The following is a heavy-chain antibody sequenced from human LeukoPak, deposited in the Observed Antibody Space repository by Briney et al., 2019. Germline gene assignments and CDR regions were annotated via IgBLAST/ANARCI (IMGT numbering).Heavy chain of an antibody. CDR3: ASDEVGATREYYFDY. CDR1: GGSISSYY. Sequence: SETLSLTCTVSGGSISSYYWSWIRQPPGKGLEWIGEINHSGSTNYNPSLKSRVTISVDTSKNQFSLKLSSVTAADTAVYYCASDEVGATREYYFDYWGQGTLVTVSS. D-gene: IGHD1-26*01. V-gene: IGHV4-34*01. J-gene: IGHJ4*02. CDR2: INHSGST.